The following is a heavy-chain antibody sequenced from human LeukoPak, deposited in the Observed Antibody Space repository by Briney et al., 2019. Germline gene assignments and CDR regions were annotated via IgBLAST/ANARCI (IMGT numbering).Heavy chain of an antibody. CDR1: GGTFSSYA. J-gene: IGHJ4*02. V-gene: IGHV1-69*05. Sequence: GASVKVSCKASGGTFSSYAISWVRQAPGQGLEWMGGIIPIFGTANYAQKFQGRVTMTRDTSTSTVYMELSSLRSEDTAVYYCARSAGIAAAGTFDYWGQGTLVTVSS. CDR3: ARSAGIAAAGTFDY. D-gene: IGHD6-13*01. CDR2: IIPIFGTA.